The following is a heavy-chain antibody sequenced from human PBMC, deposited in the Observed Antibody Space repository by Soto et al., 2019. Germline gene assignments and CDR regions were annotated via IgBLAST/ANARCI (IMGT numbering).Heavy chain of an antibody. V-gene: IGHV1-18*01. CDR3: AGDLGRIAVAGSGWFDP. CDR2: ISAYNGNT. CDR1: GYTFTSYG. J-gene: IGHJ5*02. D-gene: IGHD6-19*01. Sequence: QVQLVQSGAEVKKPGASVKVSCKASGYTFTSYGISWVRQAPGQGLEWMGWISAYNGNTNYAQKLQGRVTMTTDTSTSTAYMELRSLRSDDTVVYYCAGDLGRIAVAGSGWFDPWGQGTLVTVSS.